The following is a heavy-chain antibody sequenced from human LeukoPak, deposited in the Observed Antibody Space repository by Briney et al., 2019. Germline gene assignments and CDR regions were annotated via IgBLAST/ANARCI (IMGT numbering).Heavy chain of an antibody. D-gene: IGHD7-27*01. V-gene: IGHV3-23*01. Sequence: GGSLRLSCAASGFTFSRYAMTWVRQAPGKGLEWVAGIGGGDDIHYADSVKGRFTGSRDDSKNTLYLQMSSLRIEDTAVYYCAKDATPFNSIWDYFDSWGQGTLVTVSA. J-gene: IGHJ4*02. CDR3: AKDATPFNSIWDYFDS. CDR1: GFTFSRYA. CDR2: IGGGDDI.